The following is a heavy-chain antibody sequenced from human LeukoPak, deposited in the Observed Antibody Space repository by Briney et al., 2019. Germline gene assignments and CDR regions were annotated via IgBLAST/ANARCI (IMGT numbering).Heavy chain of an antibody. J-gene: IGHJ4*02. CDR1: GGTFSSYA. Sequence: SVKVSCKASGGTFSSYAISWVRQAPGQGLEWMGGIIPIFGTANYAQKFQGRVTITADKSTSTAYMELSSLRSEDTAVYYCARDRPYGSGKDRFDYWGQGTLVTVSS. D-gene: IGHD3-10*01. V-gene: IGHV1-69*06. CDR2: IIPIFGTA. CDR3: ARDRPYGSGKDRFDY.